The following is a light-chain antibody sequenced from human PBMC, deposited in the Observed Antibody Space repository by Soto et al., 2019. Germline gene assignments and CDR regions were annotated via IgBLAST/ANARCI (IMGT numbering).Light chain of an antibody. V-gene: IGKV3-15*01. CDR1: QSVSSN. J-gene: IGKJ1*01. Sequence: EIVMTQPPATLSVSPGERATLSCRASQSVSSNLAWYQQKPGQAPRLLIYGASTRATGIPARFSGSGSGTEFTLTISSLQSEDFAVYYCQHYKNWPRTFGQGTKVEIK. CDR2: GAS. CDR3: QHYKNWPRT.